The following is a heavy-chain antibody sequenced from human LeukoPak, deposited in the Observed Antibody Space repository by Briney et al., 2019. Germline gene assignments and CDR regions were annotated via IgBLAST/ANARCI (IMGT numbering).Heavy chain of an antibody. D-gene: IGHD5-18*01. Sequence: GGSLRLSCAASGFTFSSYAMHWVRQAPGKGLEWVAVISYNGSNKYYADSMKGRFTISRDNSKNTLYLQMNSLRPEDTAVYYCARGQRSHTDMAPSFDYWGQGTLVTVSS. V-gene: IGHV3-30*01. CDR3: ARGQRSHTDMAPSFDY. J-gene: IGHJ4*02. CDR2: ISYNGSNK. CDR1: GFTFSSYA.